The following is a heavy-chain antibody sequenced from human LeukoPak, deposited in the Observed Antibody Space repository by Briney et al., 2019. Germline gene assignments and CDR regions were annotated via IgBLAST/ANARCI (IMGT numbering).Heavy chain of an antibody. V-gene: IGHV4-31*03. Sequence: SDTLSLTCTLSGGSISSGGYYWSWIRQHPGKGLEWIVYIYYSGSTYYNPSLKSRVTISVDTSKNQFSLKLSSVTAADTAVYYCARGGYSHGYYYYYGMDVWGQGTTVTVSS. CDR3: ARGGYSHGYYYYYGMDV. CDR2: IYYSGST. CDR1: GGSISSGGYY. J-gene: IGHJ6*02. D-gene: IGHD5-18*01.